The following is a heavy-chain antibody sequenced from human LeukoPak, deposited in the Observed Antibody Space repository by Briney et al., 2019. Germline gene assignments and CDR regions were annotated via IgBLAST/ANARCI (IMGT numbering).Heavy chain of an antibody. J-gene: IGHJ4*02. CDR1: GYTFTSYY. CDR2: INPSGGST. CDR3: ARASSYSGSFTPGGY. Sequence: GASVKVSCKASGYTFTSYYMHWVRQAPGQGLERMGIINPSGGSTSYAQKFQGRVTMTRDTSTSTVYMELSSLRSEDTAVYYCARASSYSGSFTPGGYWGQGTLVTVSS. V-gene: IGHV1-46*01. D-gene: IGHD1-26*01.